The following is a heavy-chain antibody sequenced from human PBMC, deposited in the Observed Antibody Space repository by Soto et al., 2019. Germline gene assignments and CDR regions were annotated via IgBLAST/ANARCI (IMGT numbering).Heavy chain of an antibody. CDR3: AREGITGTTSTYYYYGMDV. CDR2: ISSSGSTI. CDR1: VFTFSSYE. Sequence: GGSLRLSCAASVFTFSSYEMNWVRQAPGKGLEWVSYISSSGSTIYYADSVKGRFTISRDNAKNSLYLQMNSLRAEDTAVYYCAREGITGTTSTYYYYGMDVWGQGTTVTVSS. J-gene: IGHJ6*02. D-gene: IGHD1-7*01. V-gene: IGHV3-48*03.